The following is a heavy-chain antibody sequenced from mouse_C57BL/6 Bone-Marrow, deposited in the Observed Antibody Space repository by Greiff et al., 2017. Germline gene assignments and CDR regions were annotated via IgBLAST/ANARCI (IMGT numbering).Heavy chain of an antibody. Sequence: EVQLQQSGAELVRPGASVKLSCTASGFNIKDDYMHWVKQRPEQGLEWIGWIDPENGDTEYASKFQGKATITADTSSNTAYLQLSSLTSEDTAVYYCTAYGNWFAYWGQGTLVTVSA. V-gene: IGHV14-4*01. CDR2: IDPENGDT. D-gene: IGHD2-1*01. J-gene: IGHJ3*01. CDR1: GFNIKDDY. CDR3: TAYGNWFAY.